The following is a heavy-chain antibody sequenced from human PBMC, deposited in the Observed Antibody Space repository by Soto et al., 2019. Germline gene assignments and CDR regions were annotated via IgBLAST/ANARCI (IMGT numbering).Heavy chain of an antibody. CDR3: AKHRPGGRNGY. V-gene: IGHV3-23*01. J-gene: IGHJ4*02. CDR1: GFTFSTYA. Sequence: EVQLLESGGGLVQPGGSLRLSCAASGFTFSTYAMSWIRQAPGKGLEWVSAISGSGGSTYYADSVKGRLTISTDNSKNTLYLQMNSLRAEDTAVYYCAKHRPGGRNGYWGQGTLVTVSS. D-gene: IGHD3-16*01. CDR2: ISGSGGST.